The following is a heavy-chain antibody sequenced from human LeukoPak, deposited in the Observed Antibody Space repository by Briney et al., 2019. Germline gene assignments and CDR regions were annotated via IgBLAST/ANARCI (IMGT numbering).Heavy chain of an antibody. V-gene: IGHV4-30-4*08. CDR3: AREGVTTGGAFDI. CDR1: GGSISSGVYY. Sequence: PSETLSLTCTVSGGSISSGVYYWSWIRQPPGKGLEWIGYIYYSGSTYYNPSLKSRVTISVDTSKNQFSLKLSSVTAADTAVYYCAREGVTTGGAFDIWGQGTMVTVSS. CDR2: IYYSGST. D-gene: IGHD4-11*01. J-gene: IGHJ3*02.